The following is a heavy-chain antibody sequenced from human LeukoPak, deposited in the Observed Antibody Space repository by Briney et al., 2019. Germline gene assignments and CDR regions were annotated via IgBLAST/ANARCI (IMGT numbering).Heavy chain of an antibody. CDR3: VTNYYGIFTGYDY. D-gene: IGHD3-9*01. CDR1: GYTFTGYY. J-gene: IGHJ4*02. CDR2: INPNSGGT. Sequence: PGASVKVSCKASGYTFTGYYMHWVRQAPGQGLEWMGRINPNSGGTNYAQKFQGRVTMTRDTSISTAYMELSRLKSGDTAVYYCVTNYYGIFTGYDYWGQGALVTVSS. V-gene: IGHV1-2*06.